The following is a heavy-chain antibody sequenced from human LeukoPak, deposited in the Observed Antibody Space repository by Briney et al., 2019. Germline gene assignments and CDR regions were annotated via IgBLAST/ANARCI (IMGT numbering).Heavy chain of an antibody. J-gene: IGHJ4*02. CDR1: GYTFSDFS. CDR3: VRLRRNNDRSGYYYYYDY. Sequence: GGTLRLSCAASGYTFSDFSVNWVRQAPGKGLEWVSSISVRSNYRYYADSVRGPFTISRDDARDSLFLQMNSLRAEDTAVYFCVRLRRNNDRSGYYYYYDYWGRGTVVTVFS. V-gene: IGHV3-21*01. D-gene: IGHD3-22*01. CDR2: ISVRSNYR.